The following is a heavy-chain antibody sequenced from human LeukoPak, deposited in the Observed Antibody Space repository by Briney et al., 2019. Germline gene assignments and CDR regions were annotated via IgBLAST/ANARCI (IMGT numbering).Heavy chain of an antibody. J-gene: IGHJ4*02. CDR2: IWSDGSNK. Sequence: GGSLRLSCVASEFTFSRYAMPWVRQAPGKGLEWVALIWSDGSNKYYADSVKGRFTISRDNSKDTLYLQMNSLRAEDTAVYYCARDCGYNYGHPFDYWGQGTLVTVSS. CDR3: ARDCGYNYGHPFDY. CDR1: EFTFSRYA. V-gene: IGHV3-33*01. D-gene: IGHD5-18*01.